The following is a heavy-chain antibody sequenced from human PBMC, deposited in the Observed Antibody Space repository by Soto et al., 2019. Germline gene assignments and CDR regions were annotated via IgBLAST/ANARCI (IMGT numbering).Heavy chain of an antibody. J-gene: IGHJ4*02. CDR3: ARETKIFGVVSHFDY. CDR1: GGSISSGGYY. Sequence: QVQLQESGPGLVKPSQTLSLSCTVSGGSISSGGYYWSWIRQHPGKGLEWIGYIYYSGSTYYNPSLKSRVTISVDTSKNQFSLKLSSVTAADTAVYYCARETKIFGVVSHFDYWGQGTLVTVSS. D-gene: IGHD3-3*01. CDR2: IYYSGST. V-gene: IGHV4-31*03.